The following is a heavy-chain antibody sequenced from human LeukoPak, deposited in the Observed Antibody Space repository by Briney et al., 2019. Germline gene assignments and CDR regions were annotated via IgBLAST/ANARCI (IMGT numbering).Heavy chain of an antibody. D-gene: IGHD3-10*01. J-gene: IGHJ4*02. Sequence: GASVKVSCKASGYTFTGYYMHWVRQAPGQGLEWMGWINPNSGGTNYALKFQGRVTMTRDTSISTAYMELSRLRSDDTAVYYCARDGTLSGRHPLDYWGQGTLVTVSS. CDR1: GYTFTGYY. V-gene: IGHV1-2*02. CDR3: ARDGTLSGRHPLDY. CDR2: INPNSGGT.